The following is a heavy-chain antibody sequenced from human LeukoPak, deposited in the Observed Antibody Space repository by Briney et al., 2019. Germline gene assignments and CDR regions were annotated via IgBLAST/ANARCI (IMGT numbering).Heavy chain of an antibody. V-gene: IGHV3-23*01. CDR3: AKLPLWFGVQWFDP. CDR1: GFTFSSYA. Sequence: PGGSLRLSCAASGFTFSSYAMSWVRQAPGKGLEWVSAISGGGGSTYYADSVKGRFTISRDNSKNTLYLQMNSLRAEATAVYYCAKLPLWFGVQWFDPWGQGTLVTVSS. CDR2: ISGGGGST. D-gene: IGHD3-10*01. J-gene: IGHJ5*02.